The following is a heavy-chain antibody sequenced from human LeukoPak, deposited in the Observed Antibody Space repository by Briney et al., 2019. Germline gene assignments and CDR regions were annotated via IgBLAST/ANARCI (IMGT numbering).Heavy chain of an antibody. CDR2: ITSSGSPT. Sequence: PGGSLRLSCAASGFTLSTYEMTWVRQAPGQGLEWISFITSSGSPTFYADSVKGRFTIFRDTAKNSLFLQMNNLRGEDTAVYYCARDISSSTRAIDIWGQGTMVTVS. J-gene: IGHJ3*02. CDR1: GFTLSTYE. V-gene: IGHV3-48*03. D-gene: IGHD2-15*01. CDR3: ARDISSSTRAIDI.